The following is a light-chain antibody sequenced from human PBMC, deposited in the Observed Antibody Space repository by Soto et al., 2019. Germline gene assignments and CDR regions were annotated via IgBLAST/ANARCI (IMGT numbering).Light chain of an antibody. CDR1: SSDVGSYNL. V-gene: IGLV2-23*01. Sequence: QFALTQPASVSGSPGQSITISCTGTSSDVGSYNLVSWYQQHPGRAPKLIIYETTKRPSGVSNRFSGSKSGNTASVTVSGLQAEDEADYYCCSYAGSAAVLFGGGTKLTVL. CDR2: ETT. CDR3: CSYAGSAAVL. J-gene: IGLJ2*01.